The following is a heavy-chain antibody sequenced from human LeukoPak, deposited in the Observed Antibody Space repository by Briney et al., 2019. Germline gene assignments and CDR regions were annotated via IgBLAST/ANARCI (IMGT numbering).Heavy chain of an antibody. Sequence: GRSLRLSCAASGFTVSSNYMSWVRQAPGKGLEWVSVIYSGGSTYYADSVKGRFTISRDNSKNTLYLQMNSLRAEDTAVYYCARDNAPYTSSSSGLGLFDYWGQGTLVTVSS. D-gene: IGHD6-6*01. CDR3: ARDNAPYTSSSSGLGLFDY. CDR1: GFTVSSNY. V-gene: IGHV3-53*01. CDR2: IYSGGST. J-gene: IGHJ4*02.